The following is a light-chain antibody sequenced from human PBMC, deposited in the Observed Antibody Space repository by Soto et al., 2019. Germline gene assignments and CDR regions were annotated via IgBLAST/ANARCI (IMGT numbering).Light chain of an antibody. V-gene: IGKV3-15*01. CDR2: GAS. CDR3: QQYNNWPPIT. Sequence: ERVMTQSPATLSLSPGERVTLSCRASQDIRSSLAWYQQKPGQAPRLVIYGASIRATGVPATFSGSGSGTEFTLSISSLQSEDFAVYYCQQYNNWPPITFGQGTRLEI. CDR1: QDIRSS. J-gene: IGKJ5*01.